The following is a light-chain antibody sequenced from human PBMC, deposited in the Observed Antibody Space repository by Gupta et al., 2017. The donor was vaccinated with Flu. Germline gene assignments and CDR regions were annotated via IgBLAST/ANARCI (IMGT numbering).Light chain of an antibody. CDR2: GSN. CDR3: AAWDDSLNGHYV. V-gene: IGLV1-44*01. Sequence: QSVLAQPPSASGNPGQRVTITCSGSSSNIGSNAVNWYQQVPGTSPKLLIYGSNQRPSGVPDRFAGSKSGTSASLAIRGLQSEDEADYYCAAWDDSLNGHYVFGTGTKVTVL. CDR1: SSNIGSNA. J-gene: IGLJ1*01.